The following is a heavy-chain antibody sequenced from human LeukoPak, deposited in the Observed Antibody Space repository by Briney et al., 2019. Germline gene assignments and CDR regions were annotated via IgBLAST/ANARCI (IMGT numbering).Heavy chain of an antibody. CDR2: IHHSGKT. CDR3: ARNGYYSLDY. D-gene: IGHD3-22*01. CDR1: GGSFSGYY. J-gene: IGHJ4*02. Sequence: TSETLSLTCAVYGGSFSGYYWSWIRQPPGKGLEWIGDIHHSGKTNYNPSLKSRVTISLDKSNNQFSLELSSVTAADTAVYYCARNGYYSLDYWGQGTLVTVSS. V-gene: IGHV4-34*01.